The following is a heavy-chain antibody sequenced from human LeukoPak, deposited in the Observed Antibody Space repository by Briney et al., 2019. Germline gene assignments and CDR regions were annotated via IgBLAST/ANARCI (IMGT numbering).Heavy chain of an antibody. CDR3: ARDNEIEAVAGTGGLDY. J-gene: IGHJ4*02. CDR1: GGSISSGSYF. V-gene: IGHV4-61*01. D-gene: IGHD6-19*01. CDR2: INHSGST. Sequence: SETLSLTCTVSGGSISSGSYFWSWIRQPPGKGPEWIGEINHSGSTNYNPSLKSRVTISVDKSKNQFSLKLSSVTAADTAVYYCARDNEIEAVAGTGGLDYWGQGTLVTVSS.